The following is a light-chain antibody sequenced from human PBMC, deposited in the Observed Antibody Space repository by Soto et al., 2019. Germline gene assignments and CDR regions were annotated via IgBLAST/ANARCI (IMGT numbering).Light chain of an antibody. J-gene: IGLJ1*01. CDR3: SSYTSSSTYV. CDR1: GSDVGGYNR. CDR2: EVS. V-gene: IGLV2-18*02. Sequence: QSVLTQPPSVSGSPGQSVTISCTGTGSDVGGYNRVSWYRQPPGTAPKLMIYEVSSRPSGVPDRFSGSKSGNTASLTISGLQAEDEADYYCSSYTSSSTYVFGTGTKVTVL.